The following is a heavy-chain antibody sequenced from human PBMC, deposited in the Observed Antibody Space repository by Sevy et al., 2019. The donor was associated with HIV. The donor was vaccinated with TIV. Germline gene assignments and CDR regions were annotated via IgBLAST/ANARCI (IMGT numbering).Heavy chain of an antibody. CDR1: GFTFSEEA. J-gene: IGHJ4*02. CDR2: MSYVGNIE. D-gene: IGHD2-21*02. V-gene: IGHV3-30*04. CDR3: ARLSPCGGDCYYYDH. Sequence: GGSLRLSCAASGFTFSEEALHWVRQAPGKGLEWVAVMSYVGNIENYADAAKGRFIISRENSKNTLYLDMNSLRPEDTAVYYCARLSPCGGDCYYYDHWGQGTLVTVSS.